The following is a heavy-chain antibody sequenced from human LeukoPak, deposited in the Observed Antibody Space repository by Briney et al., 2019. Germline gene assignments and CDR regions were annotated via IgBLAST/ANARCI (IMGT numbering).Heavy chain of an antibody. D-gene: IGHD2-15*01. J-gene: IGHJ4*02. CDR1: GGSISSSSYY. CDR3: ARKNVVVVAATLLNYFDY. CDR2: IYYSGST. Sequence: SETLSLTCTVSGGSISSSSYYWGWIRQPPGKGLEWIGSIYYSGSTYYNPSLKSRVTISVDTSKNQFSLKLSSVTAADTAVYYCARKNVVVVAATLLNYFDYWGQGTLVTVSS. V-gene: IGHV4-39*07.